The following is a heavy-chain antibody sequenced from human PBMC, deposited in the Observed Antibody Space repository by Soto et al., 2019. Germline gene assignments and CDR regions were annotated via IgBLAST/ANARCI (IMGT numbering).Heavy chain of an antibody. CDR1: GGSISSGDYY. Sequence: SETLSLTCSVSGGSISSGDYYWSWIRQPPGKGLEWIGYIYYSGSTYYNPSLKSRVTISVDTSKNQFSLKLSSVTAADTAVYYCDREAVDTAMVNHGISVYFDYWGQGTLVTVSS. CDR2: IYYSGST. J-gene: IGHJ4*02. V-gene: IGHV4-30-4*01. D-gene: IGHD5-18*01. CDR3: DREAVDTAMVNHGISVYFDY.